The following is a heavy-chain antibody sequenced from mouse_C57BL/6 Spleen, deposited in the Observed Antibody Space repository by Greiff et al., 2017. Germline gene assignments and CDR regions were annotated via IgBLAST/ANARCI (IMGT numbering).Heavy chain of an antibody. D-gene: IGHD2-4*01. CDR3: AGYDYDGYYFDY. V-gene: IGHV1-64*01. CDR1: GYTFTSYW. Sequence: QVQLKQPGAELVKPGASVKLSCKASGYTFTSYWMHWVKQRPGQGLEWIGMIHPNSGSTNYNEKFKSKATLTVDKSSSTAYMQLSSLTSEDSAVYYCAGYDYDGYYFDYWGQGTTLTVSS. J-gene: IGHJ2*01. CDR2: IHPNSGST.